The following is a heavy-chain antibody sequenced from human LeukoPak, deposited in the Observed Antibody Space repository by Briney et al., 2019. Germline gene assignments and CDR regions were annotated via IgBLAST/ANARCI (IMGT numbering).Heavy chain of an antibody. J-gene: IGHJ4*02. CDR1: GGSINSGGLH. CDR3: ARKTYYDSRGDFDY. Sequence: PSQTLSLTCTVSGGSINSGGLHWSWIRQHPGQGLEWIGYIYYTRTTYYNPSLESRVIISVDTSKNQFSLKLSSATAADTAVYYCARKTYYDSRGDFDYWGQGTLVTVSS. V-gene: IGHV4-31*03. CDR2: IYYTRTT. D-gene: IGHD3-22*01.